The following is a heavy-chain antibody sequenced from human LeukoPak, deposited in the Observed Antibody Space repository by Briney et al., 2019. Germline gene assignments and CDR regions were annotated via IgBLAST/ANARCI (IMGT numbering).Heavy chain of an antibody. Sequence: KSSETLSLTCAVYGGSFSGYYWSWIRQPPGKGLEWIGEINHSGSTNYNPSLESRVTISVDTSKNQFSLKLSSVTAADTAVYYCARGKHYYDSSGYYYHFDYWGQGTLVTVSS. CDR2: INHSGST. V-gene: IGHV4-34*01. D-gene: IGHD3-22*01. CDR3: ARGKHYYDSSGYYYHFDY. CDR1: GGSFSGYY. J-gene: IGHJ4*02.